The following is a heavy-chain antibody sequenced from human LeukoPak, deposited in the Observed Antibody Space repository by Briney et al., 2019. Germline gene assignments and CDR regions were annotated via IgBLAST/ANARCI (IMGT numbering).Heavy chain of an antibody. CDR1: GFTFSGRW. Sequence: GGSLRLSCVAPGFTFSGRWMHWVRQVPGKGLMAVSRITPDGSATAYADSVKGRFTISRDNAKNTLYLEMNSLTAEDTALYYCARSGYYNGYDYWGQGTLVTVSS. CDR3: ARSGYYNGYDY. J-gene: IGHJ4*02. CDR2: ITPDGSAT. D-gene: IGHD1-26*01. V-gene: IGHV3-74*03.